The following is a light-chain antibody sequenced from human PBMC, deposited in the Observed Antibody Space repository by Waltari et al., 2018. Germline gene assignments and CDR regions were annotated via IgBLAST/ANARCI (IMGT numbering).Light chain of an antibody. Sequence: QSALTQPASVSGSPGQSITISCTGTSSDVGVYNYVSWYQQNPGKAPKLMIYDVTKRPPGVSDRFSGSKSGTAASLPISGLQAEDEADYYCCSYTTSSAWVFGGGTKLTVL. CDR2: DVT. J-gene: IGLJ3*02. V-gene: IGLV2-14*01. CDR1: SSDVGVYNY. CDR3: CSYTTSSAWV.